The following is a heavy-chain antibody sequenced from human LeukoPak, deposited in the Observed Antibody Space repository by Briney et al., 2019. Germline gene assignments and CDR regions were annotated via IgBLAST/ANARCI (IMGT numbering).Heavy chain of an antibody. CDR3: ARRVRGYYYFDY. CDR2: IYYSGST. J-gene: IGHJ4*02. V-gene: IGHV4-59*08. CDR1: GGSISSYY. Sequence: ASETLSLTCTVSGGSISSYYWSWVRQPPGKGLEWIGYIYYSGSTNYNPSLKSRVTISVDTSKNQFSLKLSSVTAADTAVYYCARRVRGYYYFDYWGQGTLVTISS. D-gene: IGHD3-22*01.